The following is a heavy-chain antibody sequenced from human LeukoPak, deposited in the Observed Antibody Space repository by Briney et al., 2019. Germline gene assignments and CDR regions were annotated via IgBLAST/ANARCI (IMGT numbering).Heavy chain of an antibody. CDR3: ARDFAYLCGMDV. CDR1: GFTFSSYS. J-gene: IGHJ6*02. Sequence: GRSLRLSCAASGFTFSSYSMHWVRQAPGKGLEWVAVISYDGTNKYYADSVKGRFTISRDNSRNTLYLQMNSLRAEDTAVYYCARDFAYLCGMDVWGQGTTVTVSS. CDR2: ISYDGTNK. D-gene: IGHD2/OR15-2a*01. V-gene: IGHV3-30*04.